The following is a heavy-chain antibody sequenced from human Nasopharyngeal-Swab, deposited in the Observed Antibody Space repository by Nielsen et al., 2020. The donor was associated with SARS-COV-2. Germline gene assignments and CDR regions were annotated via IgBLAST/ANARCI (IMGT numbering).Heavy chain of an antibody. Sequence: GESLKISCVGSGLSFSRYAMHWVRQAPGKGLECVALISYDGSNIQYADSVRGRFPISRDNPKNTLYLQMNSLTTDDTAVYYCARDEVQQGTTTVGYLDYWGQGTLVTVSP. D-gene: IGHD4-23*01. J-gene: IGHJ4*02. CDR1: GLSFSRYA. CDR2: ISYDGSNI. V-gene: IGHV3-30*04. CDR3: ARDEVQQGTTTVGYLDY.